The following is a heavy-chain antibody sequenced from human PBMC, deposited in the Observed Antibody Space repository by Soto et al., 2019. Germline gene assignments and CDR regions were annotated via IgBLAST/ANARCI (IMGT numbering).Heavy chain of an antibody. J-gene: IGHJ4*02. CDR1: GRSMSGYY. CDR2: IYTSGTT. V-gene: IGHV4-4*07. CDR3: AREDYYDTGYYVV. Sequence: PSETLSLTCTVSGRSMSGYYWSWIRQPAGGRLEWIGRIYTSGTTDFNPSLKGRVTMSVDTSKNQFSLKLTSVTAADTALYYCAREDYYDTGYYVVWGQGTQVTVSS. D-gene: IGHD3-9*01.